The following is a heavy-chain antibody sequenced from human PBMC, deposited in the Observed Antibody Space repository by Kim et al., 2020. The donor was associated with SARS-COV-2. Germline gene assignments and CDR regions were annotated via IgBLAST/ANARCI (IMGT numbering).Heavy chain of an antibody. CDR2: IYTSGST. V-gene: IGHV4-61*02. J-gene: IGHJ6*02. CDR3: ARAFLPFEISSSWYDIQYYYYGMDV. CDR1: GGSISSGSYY. D-gene: IGHD6-13*01. Sequence: SETLSLTCTVSGGSISSGSYYWSWIRQPAGKGLEWIGRIYTSGSTNYNPSLKSRVTISVDTSKNQFSLKLSSVTAADTAVYYCARAFLPFEISSSWYDIQYYYYGMDVWGQGTTVTVSS.